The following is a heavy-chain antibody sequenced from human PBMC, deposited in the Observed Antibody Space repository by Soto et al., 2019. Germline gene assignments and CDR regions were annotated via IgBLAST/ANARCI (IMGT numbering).Heavy chain of an antibody. Sequence: PGGSLRLSCAASGFTIINFGMHWGRQAPGKGLEGVEIIWYDGSNKYYAVSVKGRFTISRDNSKNTLYLQMNSLRAEDTAMYYCARDPVWFGDLLEGIPLDYWGQGTLVTVSS. J-gene: IGHJ4*02. CDR2: IWYDGSNK. V-gene: IGHV3-33*01. D-gene: IGHD3-10*01. CDR1: GFTIINFG. CDR3: ARDPVWFGDLLEGIPLDY.